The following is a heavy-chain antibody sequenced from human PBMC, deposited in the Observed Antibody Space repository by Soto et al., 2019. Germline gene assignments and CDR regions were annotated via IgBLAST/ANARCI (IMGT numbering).Heavy chain of an antibody. CDR3: ARAYDFWNGYYSAQYYFDF. D-gene: IGHD3-3*01. J-gene: IGHJ4*02. CDR2: IYYSGST. Sequence: TSETLSLTCTVSGGSISSGDYYWSWIRQPPGKGLEWIGYIYYSGSTYYNPSLKSRIVISVDTSKNQFSLKLISVTAADTAVYYCARAYDFWNGYYSAQYYFDFWGQGTLVTVSS. V-gene: IGHV4-30-4*01. CDR1: GGSISSGDYY.